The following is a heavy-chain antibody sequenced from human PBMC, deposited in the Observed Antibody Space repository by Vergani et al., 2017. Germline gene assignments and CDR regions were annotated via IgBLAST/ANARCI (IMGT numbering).Heavy chain of an antibody. J-gene: IGHJ6*03. D-gene: IGHD3-3*01. Sequence: QVQLQESGPGLVKPSQTLSLTCTVSGGSISSGSYYCSWIRPPAGKGLECIGRLYTSGSTNYNPSLKRRVTMSVDTSKNQFSLKLSSVTAADTAVYYCARENYEVWGGSREVVNYYYCMYVWGKGRTVTVSS. CDR3: ARENYEVWGGSREVVNYYYCMYV. CDR1: GGSISSGSYY. V-gene: IGHV4-61*02. CDR2: LYTSGST.